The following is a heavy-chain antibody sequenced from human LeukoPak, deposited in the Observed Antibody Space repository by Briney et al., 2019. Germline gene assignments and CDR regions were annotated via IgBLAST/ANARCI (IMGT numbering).Heavy chain of an antibody. CDR1: GFTFSNYW. V-gene: IGHV3-7*03. CDR3: ASPKTPSGSYGDFDY. D-gene: IGHD1-26*01. CDR2: IKQDGSEK. Sequence: GGSLRLSCAASGFTFSNYWMSWVRQAPGKGLEWVANIKQDGSEKCYVDSVKGRFTISRDNAKNSLYLQMNSLRAEDTAVYYCASPKTPSGSYGDFDYWGQGTLVTVSS. J-gene: IGHJ4*02.